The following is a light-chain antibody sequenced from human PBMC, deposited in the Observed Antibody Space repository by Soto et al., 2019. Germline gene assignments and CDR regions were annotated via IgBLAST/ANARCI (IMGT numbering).Light chain of an antibody. V-gene: IGKV3-20*01. CDR1: QSVSSSY. Sequence: EIVLTQSPGTLPLSPGERCTLSCMGSQSVSSSYLVWHQQKPGQAPRLLIYAAYRRATGITDRFSGSGSGTDFTITISRLEPEDFAVYYCQPYGSSPWTVGQGTKVDIK. J-gene: IGKJ1*01. CDR3: QPYGSSPWT. CDR2: AAY.